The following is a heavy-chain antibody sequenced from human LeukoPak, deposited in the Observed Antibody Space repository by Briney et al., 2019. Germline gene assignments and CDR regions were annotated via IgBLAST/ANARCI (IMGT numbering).Heavy chain of an antibody. Sequence: ASVKVSCKASGYTFISYGISWIRQAPGQGLEWMCWISAYNGYIDYAEKFQGRVTMTTDTSTNTAYMELRSLRSDDTAVYYCARSPGGLPHWLDPWGQGTLVTVSS. CDR3: ARSPGGLPHWLDP. J-gene: IGHJ5*02. CDR2: ISAYNGYI. D-gene: IGHD3-16*01. CDR1: GYTFISYG. V-gene: IGHV1-18*01.